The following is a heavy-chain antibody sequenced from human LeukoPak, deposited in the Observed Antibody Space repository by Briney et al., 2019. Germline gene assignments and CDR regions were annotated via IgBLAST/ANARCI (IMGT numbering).Heavy chain of an antibody. CDR1: GYTFTGYY. J-gene: IGHJ3*02. CDR2: INPNSGGT. CDR3: ARDNYGGNPEPYDAFDI. Sequence: RAPVKVSCKASGYTFTGYYMHWVRQAPGQGLEWMGWINPNSGGTNYAQKFQGRVTMTRDTSISTAYMDLSKLISDDTAVYYCARDNYGGNPEPYDAFDIWGQGTMVTVSS. V-gene: IGHV1-2*02. D-gene: IGHD4-23*01.